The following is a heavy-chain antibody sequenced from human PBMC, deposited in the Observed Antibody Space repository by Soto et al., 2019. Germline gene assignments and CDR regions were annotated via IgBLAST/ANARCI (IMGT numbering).Heavy chain of an antibody. J-gene: IGHJ4*02. CDR3: VRGRILRLRFCVFDS. CDR2: INHSGTT. V-gene: IGHV4-34*01. D-gene: IGHD5-12*01. CDR1: GGSFTISGYY. Sequence: PSETLSLTCTVYGGSFTISGYYWCWLRQPPGKGLEWIGEINHSGTTNYNPSLESRVTISLDKSKNQFSLDLTSVTAADTAVYYCVRGRILRLRFCVFDSWGQGTLVTVSS.